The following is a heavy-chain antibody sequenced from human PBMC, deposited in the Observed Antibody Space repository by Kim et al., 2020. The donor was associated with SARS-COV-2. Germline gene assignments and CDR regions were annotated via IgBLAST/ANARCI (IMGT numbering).Heavy chain of an antibody. D-gene: IGHD3-10*01. Sequence: GGTKDYAAPVKGRFTISRDDSKNTLYLQMNSLKTEDTAVYYCTTDAELDVWGQGTTVTVSS. CDR2: GGTK. J-gene: IGHJ6*02. CDR3: TTDAELDV. V-gene: IGHV3-15*01.